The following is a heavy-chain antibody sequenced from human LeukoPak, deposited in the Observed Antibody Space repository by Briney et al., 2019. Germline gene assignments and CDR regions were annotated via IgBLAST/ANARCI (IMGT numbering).Heavy chain of an antibody. CDR1: GGSISSGGYY. Sequence: PSQTLSLTGTVSGGSISSGGYYWSWIRQHPGKGLEWIGYIYYSGSTYYNPSLKSRVTISVDTSKNQFSLKLSSVTAADTAVYYCARDHPRDAFDIWGQGTMVTVSS. V-gene: IGHV4-31*03. J-gene: IGHJ3*02. CDR2: IYYSGST. CDR3: ARDHPRDAFDI.